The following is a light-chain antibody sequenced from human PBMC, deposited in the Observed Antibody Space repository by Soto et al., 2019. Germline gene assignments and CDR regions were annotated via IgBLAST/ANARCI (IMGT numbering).Light chain of an antibody. CDR3: QKYNSAPPWT. CDR1: QGISNY. Sequence: DIPMTQSPSSLSATVGDRVTITCRASQGISNYLAWYQQKPGKVPKLLIYAASTLQSGVPSRFSGSGSGTDFTLTISSLQPEDVPTYYCQKYNSAPPWTFGQGTKVEIK. J-gene: IGKJ1*01. V-gene: IGKV1-27*01. CDR2: AAS.